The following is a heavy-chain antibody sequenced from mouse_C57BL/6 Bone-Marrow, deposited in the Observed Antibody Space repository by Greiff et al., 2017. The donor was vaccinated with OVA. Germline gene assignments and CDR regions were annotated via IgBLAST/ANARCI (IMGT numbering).Heavy chain of an antibody. CDR1: GFTFSSYG. CDR2: ISSGGSYT. J-gene: IGHJ3*01. Sequence: EVQGVESGGDLVKPGGSLKLSCAASGFTFSSYGMSWVRQTPDKRLEWVATISSGGSYTYYPDSVKGRFTISRDNAKNTLYLQMSSLKSEDTAMYYCARYRGFAYWGQGTLVTVSA. V-gene: IGHV5-6*01. CDR3: ARYRGFAY.